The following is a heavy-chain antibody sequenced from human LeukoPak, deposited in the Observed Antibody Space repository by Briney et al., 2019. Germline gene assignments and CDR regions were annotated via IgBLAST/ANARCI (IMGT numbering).Heavy chain of an antibody. CDR3: ARGKLRFLEWLSPPGWFDP. D-gene: IGHD3-3*01. V-gene: IGHV4-34*01. CDR1: GGSFSGYY. J-gene: IGHJ5*02. Sequence: SETLSLTCAVCGGSFSGYYWSWIRQPPGKGLEWIGEINHSGSTNYNPSLKSRVTISVDTSKNQFSLKLSSVTAADTAVYYCARGKLRFLEWLSPPGWFDPWGQGTLVTVSS. CDR2: INHSGST.